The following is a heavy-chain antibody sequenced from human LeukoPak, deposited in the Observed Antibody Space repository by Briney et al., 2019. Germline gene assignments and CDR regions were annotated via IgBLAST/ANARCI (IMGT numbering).Heavy chain of an antibody. CDR2: ISYDGSNK. CDR1: GFTFSSYA. V-gene: IGHV3-30-3*01. D-gene: IGHD6-25*01. J-gene: IGHJ4*02. CDR3: AKDPQRPARPYYFDY. Sequence: GGSLRLSCAASGFTFSSYAMHWVRQAPGKGLEWVAVISYDGSNKYYADSVKGRFTISRDNSKNTLYLQMNSLRAEDTAVYYCAKDPQRPARPYYFDYWGQGTLVTVSS.